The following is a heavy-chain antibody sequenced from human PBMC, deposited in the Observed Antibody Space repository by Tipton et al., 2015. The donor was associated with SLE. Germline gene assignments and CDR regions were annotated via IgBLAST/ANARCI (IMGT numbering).Heavy chain of an antibody. Sequence: SLRLSCVASGFISEDYGLSWVRQAPGKGLEWVSGVNWNGGTTAYADSVRGRFTISRDNARNSLFLQMNSLRVDDTAFYFCARAYSSGWSYYFDFWGQGALVTVST. CDR3: ARAYSSGWSYYFDF. D-gene: IGHD3-22*01. J-gene: IGHJ4*02. CDR1: GFISEDYG. V-gene: IGHV3-20*04. CDR2: VNWNGGTT.